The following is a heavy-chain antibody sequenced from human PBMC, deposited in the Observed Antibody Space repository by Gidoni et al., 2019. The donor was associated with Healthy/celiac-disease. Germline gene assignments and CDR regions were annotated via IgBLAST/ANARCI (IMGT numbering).Heavy chain of an antibody. CDR2: ISSSSSYI. J-gene: IGHJ5*02. V-gene: IGHV3-21*01. Sequence: EVQLVESGGGLVKPGGSLRLSGAASGFTFSSYSMNWVRQAPGKGLEWVSSISSSSSYIYYADSVKGRFTISRDNAKNSLYLQMNSLRAEDTAVYYCARDVLWGYYDSSGSWGQGTLVTVSS. D-gene: IGHD3-22*01. CDR1: GFTFSSYS. CDR3: ARDVLWGYYDSSGS.